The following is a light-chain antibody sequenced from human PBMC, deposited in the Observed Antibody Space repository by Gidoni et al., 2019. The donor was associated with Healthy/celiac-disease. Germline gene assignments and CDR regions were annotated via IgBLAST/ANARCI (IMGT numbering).Light chain of an antibody. CDR3: QQYNSYSPT. J-gene: IGKJ1*01. CDR2: DAS. Sequence: DIQMTQSPSTLSASVGDRVTITGRASQSISSWLAWYQQKPGKAPKLLIYDASSLESGVPSRFSGSGSGTEFTLTISSLQPDDFATYYCQQYNSYSPTFGQGTKVEIK. CDR1: QSISSW. V-gene: IGKV1-5*01.